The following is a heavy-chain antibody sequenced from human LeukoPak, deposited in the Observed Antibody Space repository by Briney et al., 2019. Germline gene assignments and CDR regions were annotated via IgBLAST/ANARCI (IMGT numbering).Heavy chain of an antibody. CDR3: ARGQVPAARGYNWFDP. V-gene: IGHV4-34*01. Sequence: SETLSLTCAVYGWSFNDYYWNWIRQPPGKGLEWIGEINARGDTNFNPSLKSRVTISVDTSKSQFSLRLTSMIAADTAVYYCARGQVPAARGYNWFDPRGQGTLVTVSS. D-gene: IGHD2-2*01. CDR1: GWSFNDYY. J-gene: IGHJ5*02. CDR2: INARGDT.